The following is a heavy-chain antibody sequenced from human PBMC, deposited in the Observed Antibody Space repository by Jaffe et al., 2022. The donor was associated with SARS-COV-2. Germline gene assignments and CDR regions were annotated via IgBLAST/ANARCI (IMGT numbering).Heavy chain of an antibody. CDR3: AREWIQLWPRFDY. J-gene: IGHJ4*02. Sequence: EVQLVESGGGLVQPGGSLRLSCAASGFTFSSYEMNWVRQAPGKGLEWVSYISSSGSTIYYADSVKGRFTISRDNAKNSLYLQMNSLRAEDTAVYYCAREWIQLWPRFDYWGQGTLVTVSS. CDR1: GFTFSSYE. CDR2: ISSSGSTI. D-gene: IGHD5-18*01. V-gene: IGHV3-48*03.